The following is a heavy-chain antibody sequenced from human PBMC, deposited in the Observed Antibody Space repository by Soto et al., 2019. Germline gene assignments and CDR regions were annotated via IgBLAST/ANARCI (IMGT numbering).Heavy chain of an antibody. D-gene: IGHD3-9*01. Sequence: GGSLRLSCAASGFTFSSYSMNWVRQAPGKGLEWVSSISSSSSYIYYADSVKGRLTISRDNAKNSLYLQMNSLRAEDTAVYYCARDVGEVLRYFDWSRTFDYWGQGTLVTVSS. V-gene: IGHV3-21*01. CDR2: ISSSSSYI. J-gene: IGHJ4*02. CDR3: ARDVGEVLRYFDWSRTFDY. CDR1: GFTFSSYS.